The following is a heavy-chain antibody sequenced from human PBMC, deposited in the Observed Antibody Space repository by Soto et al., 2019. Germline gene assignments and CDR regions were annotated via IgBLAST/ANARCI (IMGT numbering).Heavy chain of an antibody. D-gene: IGHD4-17*01. CDR1: GGSISSGYH. CDR3: ARRGDFGGFDA. Sequence: SETLSLTCTVSGGSISSGYHWAWIRQPPGMRLEWVASIFHTGTTYYNPSLTSRVTIFVDTSKNQFSLNLTSVTAADTAVYFCARRGDFGGFDAWGQGSMVTVSS. J-gene: IGHJ3*01. CDR2: IFHTGTT. V-gene: IGHV4-38-2*02.